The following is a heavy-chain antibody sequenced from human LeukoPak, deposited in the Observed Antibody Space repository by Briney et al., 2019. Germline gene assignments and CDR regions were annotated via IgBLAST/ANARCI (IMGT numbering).Heavy chain of an antibody. Sequence: SETLSLTCAVSGYSLSSGYYWGWIRQPPGKGLEWIGRIYTSGNTNYNPSLKSRVTMSVDTSNNQFSLKLSSVTAADTAVYYCARDDRSNDWLFDYWGQGTLVTVSS. CDR2: IYTSGNT. D-gene: IGHD3-9*01. CDR3: ARDDRSNDWLFDY. V-gene: IGHV4-38-2*02. CDR1: GYSLSSGYY. J-gene: IGHJ4*02.